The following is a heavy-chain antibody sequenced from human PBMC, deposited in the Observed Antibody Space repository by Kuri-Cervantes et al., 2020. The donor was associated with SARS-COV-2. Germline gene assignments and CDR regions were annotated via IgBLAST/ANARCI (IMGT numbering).Heavy chain of an antibody. D-gene: IGHD3-9*01. CDR2: ISGSGGST. CDR1: GFTFSSYA. J-gene: IGHJ5*02. Sequence: GESLKISCAASGFTFSSYAMSWVRQAPGKGLEWVSAISGSGGSTYYADSVKGRFTISRDNSKNTLYLQMNSLRAEDTAVYYCAKSRAGILTGPLTYNWFDPWGQGTLVTVSS. CDR3: AKSRAGILTGPLTYNWFDP. V-gene: IGHV3-23*01.